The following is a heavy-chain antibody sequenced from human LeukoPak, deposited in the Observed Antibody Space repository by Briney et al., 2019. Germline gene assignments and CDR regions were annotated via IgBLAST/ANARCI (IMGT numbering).Heavy chain of an antibody. Sequence: GGSLRLSCAASGITFSSYWMHWVRQAPGKGLVWVSRINSDGTSTNYADSVKGRFTISRDNAKNTLYLQMNSLRTEDTAVYYCARRHYYDGRYPFDSWGQGTLVTVSS. V-gene: IGHV3-74*01. CDR1: GITFSSYW. CDR2: INSDGTST. J-gene: IGHJ4*02. CDR3: ARRHYYDGRYPFDS. D-gene: IGHD3-22*01.